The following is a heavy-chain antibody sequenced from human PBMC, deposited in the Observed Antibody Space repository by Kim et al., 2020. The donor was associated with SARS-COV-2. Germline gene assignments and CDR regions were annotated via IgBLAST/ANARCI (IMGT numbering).Heavy chain of an antibody. CDR3: ARQPYYYYGMDV. CDR2: IYYSGST. CDR1: GGSISSYY. V-gene: IGHV4-59*08. J-gene: IGHJ6*02. Sequence: SETLSLTCTVSGGSISSYYWSWIRQPPGKGLEWIGYIYYSGSTNYNPSLKSRVTISVDTSKNQFSLKLSSVTAADTAIYYCARQPYYYYGMDVWGQGTTVTVSS.